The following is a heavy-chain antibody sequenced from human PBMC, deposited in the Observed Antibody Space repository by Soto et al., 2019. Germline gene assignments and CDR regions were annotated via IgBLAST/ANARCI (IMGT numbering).Heavy chain of an antibody. Sequence: EVQLLESGGGLVQPGGSLRLSCAASGFNFTAYAMSWVRQAPGKGLEWVSGLVGSGDPIFYAASVWGRFTVSRDNSKNTLFLQMSSLRADDTAIYYCAKDAIANNGIWEPFDMWGRGTGVTVSS. CDR2: LVGSGDPI. CDR3: AKDAIANNGIWEPFDM. D-gene: IGHD2-8*01. CDR1: GFNFTAYA. J-gene: IGHJ3*02. V-gene: IGHV3-23*01.